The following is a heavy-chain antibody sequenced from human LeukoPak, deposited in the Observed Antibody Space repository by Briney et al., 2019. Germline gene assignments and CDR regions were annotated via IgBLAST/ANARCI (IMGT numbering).Heavy chain of an antibody. CDR3: ASSGDGYNSDLDY. V-gene: IGHV3-64*01. Sequence: GSLRLSCTASGFTFSSYSLHWVRQAPGEGLEYVSVIRSLGGTTYYANSVKGRFTISRDNSRHTLYLQMGSLTVEDMGVYYCASSGDGYNSDLDYWGQGTLVTVSS. D-gene: IGHD5-24*01. CDR2: IRSLGGTT. CDR1: GFTFSSYS. J-gene: IGHJ4*02.